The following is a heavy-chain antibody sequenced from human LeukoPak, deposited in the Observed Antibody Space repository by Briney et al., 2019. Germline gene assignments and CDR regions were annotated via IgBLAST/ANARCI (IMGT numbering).Heavy chain of an antibody. J-gene: IGHJ5*02. CDR1: GYTFTSYG. CDR3: ARDDGYCSGGSCYTPNWFDP. Sequence: GASVKVSCKASGYTFTSYGISWVRQAPGQGLEWMGRISAYNGNTNYAQKLQGRVTITTDTSTSTAYMELRSLRSDDTAVYYCARDDGYCSGGSCYTPNWFDPWGQGTLVTVSS. D-gene: IGHD2-15*01. V-gene: IGHV1-18*01. CDR2: ISAYNGNT.